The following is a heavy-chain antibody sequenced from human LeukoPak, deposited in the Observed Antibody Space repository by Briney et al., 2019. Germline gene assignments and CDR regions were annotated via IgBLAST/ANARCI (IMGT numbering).Heavy chain of an antibody. Sequence: SETLSLTCAVYGGSFSGYYWSWIRQPPGKGLEWTGEINHSGRTNYNPSLKSRVTISVDTSKNQFSLKLSSVTAADTAVYYCALATYGGNPGGWFDPWGQGTLVTVSS. J-gene: IGHJ5*02. V-gene: IGHV4-34*01. D-gene: IGHD4-23*01. CDR1: GGSFSGYY. CDR3: ALATYGGNPGGWFDP. CDR2: INHSGRT.